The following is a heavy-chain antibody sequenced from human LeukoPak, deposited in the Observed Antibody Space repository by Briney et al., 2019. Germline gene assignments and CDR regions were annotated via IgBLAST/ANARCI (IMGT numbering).Heavy chain of an antibody. CDR1: GFTFSSYA. V-gene: IGHV3-23*01. D-gene: IGHD6-19*01. J-gene: IGHJ4*02. CDR2: ISGSGGST. Sequence: GGSLRLSCAASGFTFSSYAMSWVRQAPGKGLEWVSAISGSGGSTYYADSVKGRFTISRDNSENTLYLQMNSLRAEDTAVYYCAKDIERGIAVASYFDYWGQGTLVTVSS. CDR3: AKDIERGIAVASYFDY.